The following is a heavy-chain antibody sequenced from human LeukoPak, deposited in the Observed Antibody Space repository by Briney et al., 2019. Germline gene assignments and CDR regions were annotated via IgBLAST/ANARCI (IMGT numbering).Heavy chain of an antibody. D-gene: IGHD2-21*02. CDR1: GYRFISNY. J-gene: IGHJ4*02. V-gene: IGHV1-2*02. CDR3: AREGSYCVGGDCYSFDF. Sequence: ASVKVSSKASGYRFISNYIQWVRQAPGLGPEWMGWMHSGNGNTRYTEKIQGRVIMTMDTSNNNAYMDLSSVRSEDTAVYYCAREGSYCVGGDCYSFDFWGRGTRVTVSS. CDR2: MHSGNGNT.